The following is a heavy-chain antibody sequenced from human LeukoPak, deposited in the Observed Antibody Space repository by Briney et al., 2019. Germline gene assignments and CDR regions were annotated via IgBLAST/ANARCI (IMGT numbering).Heavy chain of an antibody. CDR1: GFTFSSYW. CDR3: AKGSKLVLFTRDHYMAV. J-gene: IGHJ6*03. D-gene: IGHD3-22*01. Sequence: GGSLRLSCAASGFTFSSYWMHWVRQAPGKGLVWVSRINSDGSSTSYADSVKGRFTISRDNSKNRLYLQMNSLRAGDTAVYYCAKGSKLVLFTRDHYMAVWGKGTTVTISS. V-gene: IGHV3-74*01. CDR2: INSDGSST.